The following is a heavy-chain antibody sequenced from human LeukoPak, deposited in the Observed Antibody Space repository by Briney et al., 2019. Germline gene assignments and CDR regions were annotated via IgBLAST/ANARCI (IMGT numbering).Heavy chain of an antibody. CDR2: IIGSGSST. Sequence: GGSLRLSCAASGFTFSSYGMSWVRQAPGKGLQWVSVIIGSGSSTYYADSVKGRFTISRDNSKNTLYLQMNSLRAEDTAVYYCAKDGRRITMIVVVKAPFDYWGQGTLVTVSS. D-gene: IGHD3-22*01. CDR3: AKDGRRITMIVVVKAPFDY. J-gene: IGHJ4*02. V-gene: IGHV3-23*01. CDR1: GFTFSSYG.